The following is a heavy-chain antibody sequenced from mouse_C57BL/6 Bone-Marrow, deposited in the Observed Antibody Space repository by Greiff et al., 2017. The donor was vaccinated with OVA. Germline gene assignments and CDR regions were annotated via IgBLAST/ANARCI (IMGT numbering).Heavy chain of an antibody. CDR1: GYTFTSYW. CDR2: IYPGSGST. CDR3: ARLLTTVERDYFDY. Sequence: QVQLQQPGAELVKPGASVKMSCKASGYTFTSYWITWVKQRPGQGLEWIGDIYPGSGSTNYNEKFKSKATLTVDTSSSTAYMQLSSLTSEDSAVYYCARLLTTVERDYFDYWGQGTTLTVSS. J-gene: IGHJ2*01. D-gene: IGHD1-1*01. V-gene: IGHV1-55*01.